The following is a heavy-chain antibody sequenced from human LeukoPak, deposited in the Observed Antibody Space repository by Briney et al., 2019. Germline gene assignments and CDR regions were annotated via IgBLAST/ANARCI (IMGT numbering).Heavy chain of an antibody. D-gene: IGHD3-22*01. V-gene: IGHV1-18*01. CDR2: ISAYNGNT. J-gene: IGHJ4*02. CDR3: ARTQNSSSGYPQLFDY. CDR1: GYTFTSYG. Sequence: ASVKVSCKASGYTFTSYGISWVRQAPGQGLEWMGWISAYNGNTNYAQKLQGRVTMTTDTSTSTAYMELRSLRSDDTAVYYCARTQNSSSGYPQLFDYWGQGTLVTVSS.